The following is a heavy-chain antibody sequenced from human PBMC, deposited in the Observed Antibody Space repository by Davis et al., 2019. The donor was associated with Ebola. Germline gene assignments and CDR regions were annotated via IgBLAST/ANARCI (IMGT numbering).Heavy chain of an antibody. CDR2: INAGNGNT. CDR1: RYTFTSYA. J-gene: IGHJ4*01. V-gene: IGHV1-3*01. CDR3: AASAGTVGKFDY. Sequence: SVHVSCMASRYTFTSYALHWLRQAPGQRLEWMGWINAGNGNTKYSQKFQGRVTITRDTSASTAYMELRSLRSGDTAVYYCAASAGTVGKFDYWGQGTLVTVSS. D-gene: IGHD1-14*01.